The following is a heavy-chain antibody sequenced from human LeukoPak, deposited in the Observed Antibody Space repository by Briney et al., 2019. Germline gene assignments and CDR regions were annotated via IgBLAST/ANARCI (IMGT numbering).Heavy chain of an antibody. Sequence: GGSLRLSCAASGFTFSSYAMRWVRQAPGKGLEWVAVISYDGSSKYYAGSVKGRFTISRDNSKNTLYLQMNSLRAEDTAVYYCARLVVVVAATDYWGQGTLVTVSS. V-gene: IGHV3-30*04. CDR2: ISYDGSSK. D-gene: IGHD2-15*01. CDR3: ARLVVVVAATDY. CDR1: GFTFSSYA. J-gene: IGHJ4*02.